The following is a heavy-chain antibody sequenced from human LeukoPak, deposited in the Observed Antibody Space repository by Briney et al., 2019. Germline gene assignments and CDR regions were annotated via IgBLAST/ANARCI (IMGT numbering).Heavy chain of an antibody. V-gene: IGHV3-21*04. CDR1: GFTFSSYS. CDR3: ASRKSIGGNSGLMGY. CDR2: ISSSSSYI. D-gene: IGHD4-23*01. Sequence: GGSLRLSCAASGFTFSSYSMNWVRQAPGKGLEWVSSISSSSSYIYYADSVKGRFTISRDNAKNSLYLQMNSLRAEDTAVYYCASRKSIGGNSGLMGYWGQGTLVTVSS. J-gene: IGHJ4*02.